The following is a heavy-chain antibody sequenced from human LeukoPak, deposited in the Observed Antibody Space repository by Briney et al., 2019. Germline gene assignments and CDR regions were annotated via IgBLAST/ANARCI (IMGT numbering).Heavy chain of an antibody. Sequence: ASVKVSCKASGYTFTSYYMHWMRQAPGQGLEWMGIINPSGGSTSYAQKFQGRVTMTRDTSTSTVYMELSSLRSEDTAVYYCARDDNLAKNTMIQGYWGQGTLVTVSS. CDR2: INPSGGST. CDR3: ARDDNLAKNTMIQGY. CDR1: GYTFTSYY. J-gene: IGHJ4*02. V-gene: IGHV1-46*01. D-gene: IGHD3-22*01.